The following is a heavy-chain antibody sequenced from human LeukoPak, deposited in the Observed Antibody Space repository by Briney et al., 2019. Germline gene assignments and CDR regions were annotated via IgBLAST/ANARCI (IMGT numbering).Heavy chain of an antibody. Sequence: GASVKVSCKASGYTFTSYDINWVRQATGQGLEWMGWMNPNSGNTGYAQKFQGRVTITRNTSISTAYMELSSLRSEDTAVYYCARGVFGFLEWNHNWFDPWGQGTLVTVSS. CDR1: GYTFTSYD. CDR3: ARGVFGFLEWNHNWFDP. CDR2: MNPNSGNT. D-gene: IGHD3-3*01. J-gene: IGHJ5*02. V-gene: IGHV1-8*03.